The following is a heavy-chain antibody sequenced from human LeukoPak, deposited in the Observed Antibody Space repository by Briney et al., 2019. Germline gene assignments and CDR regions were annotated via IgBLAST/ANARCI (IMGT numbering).Heavy chain of an antibody. D-gene: IGHD3-10*01. CDR3: ARARIRGAFDI. CDR2: ISSSSSYI. Sequence: GGSLRLSCAASGFTFSSYSMNRVRQAPGKGLEWVSSISSSSSYIYYADSVKGRFTISRDNAKNSQYLQMNSLRAEDTAVYYCARARIRGAFDIWGQGTMVTVSS. V-gene: IGHV3-21*01. J-gene: IGHJ3*02. CDR1: GFTFSSYS.